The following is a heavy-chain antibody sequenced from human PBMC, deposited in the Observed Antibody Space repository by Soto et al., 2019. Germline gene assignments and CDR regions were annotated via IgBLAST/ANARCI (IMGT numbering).Heavy chain of an antibody. D-gene: IGHD2-2*01. CDR1: GYSISSGSY. CDR3: AGSYQLLLGWYDP. J-gene: IGHJ5*02. Sequence: SETLSLTSAVSGYSISSGSYWAWIRQPPEKGLEWLGSIFNTGNTYYNPSLESRVTISVDTSKNQFSLKVNPVSAADTAVYYCAGSYQLLLGWYDPWGQGTLVTVSS. CDR2: IFNTGNT. V-gene: IGHV4-38-2*01.